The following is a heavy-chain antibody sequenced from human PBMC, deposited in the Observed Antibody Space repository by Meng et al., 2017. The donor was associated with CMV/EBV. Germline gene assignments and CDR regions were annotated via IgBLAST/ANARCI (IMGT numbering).Heavy chain of an antibody. J-gene: IGHJ4*02. CDR3: ARVTSRVAGAFDY. CDR2: IYYSGST. V-gene: IGHV4-30-4*08. D-gene: IGHD1-14*01. CDR1: GGSISSGDYY. Sequence: QLQLQESGPGLVKPSPTLSLTCTVSGGSISSGDYYWSWIRQPPGKGLEWIGYIYYSGSTYYNPSLKSRVTISVDTSKNQFSLKLSSVTAADTAVYYCARVTSRVAGAFDYWGQGTLVTVSS.